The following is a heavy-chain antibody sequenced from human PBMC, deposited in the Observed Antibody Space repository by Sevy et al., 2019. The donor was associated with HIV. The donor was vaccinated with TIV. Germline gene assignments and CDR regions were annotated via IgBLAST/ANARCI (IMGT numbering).Heavy chain of an antibody. CDR1: GYTLTKLS. CDR2: FDPEDGET. Sequence: ASVKVSCKVSGYTLTKLSMHWVRQAPGKGLEWMGGFDPEDGETIYAQKFQGRVTMTEDTSTDTAYMELSSLRSEDTAVYYCATPKYVGYDYESLDNWGQGTMVTVSS. V-gene: IGHV1-24*01. J-gene: IGHJ3*02. D-gene: IGHD5-12*01. CDR3: ATPKYVGYDYESLDN.